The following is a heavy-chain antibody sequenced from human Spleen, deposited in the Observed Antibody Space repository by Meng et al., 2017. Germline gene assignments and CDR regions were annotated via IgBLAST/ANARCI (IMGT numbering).Heavy chain of an antibody. V-gene: IGHV3-74*01. CDR1: GFTFKSYW. D-gene: IGHD3/OR15-3a*01. J-gene: IGHJ4*02. Sequence: GESLKISCAASGFTFKSYWMHWVRQAPGKGLVWISRINSDASSTIYVDSVKGRFTIYRDNAKNTLYLQMNSLRAEDTAVYYCARDLNWVVWDYWGQGTLVTVSS. CDR2: INSDASST. CDR3: ARDLNWVVWDY.